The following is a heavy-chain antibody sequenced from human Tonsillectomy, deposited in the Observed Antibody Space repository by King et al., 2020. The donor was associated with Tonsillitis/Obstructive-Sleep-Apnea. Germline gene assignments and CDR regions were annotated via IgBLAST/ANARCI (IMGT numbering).Heavy chain of an antibody. D-gene: IGHD7-27*01. J-gene: IGHJ3*02. Sequence: EVQLVESGGDLVQSGGSLRLSCAASGLTVRNIYMGWVRQVPGKGLEWVSVIDRSGSTKSTDSVAGRFTVSRDSSRNTLYLQMNSLSPEDTAMYYCATTSIDWGSDALDIWGQGTMVTVSS. CDR3: ATTSIDWGSDALDI. CDR1: GLTVRNIY. V-gene: IGHV3-53*04. CDR2: IDRSGST.